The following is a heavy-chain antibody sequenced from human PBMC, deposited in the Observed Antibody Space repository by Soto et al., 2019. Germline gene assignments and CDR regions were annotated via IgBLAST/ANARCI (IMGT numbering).Heavy chain of an antibody. J-gene: IGHJ4*02. D-gene: IGHD2-2*01. Sequence: PSETLSLTCTVSGGSISSYYWNWIRQSPGKGLEWIGSISYSGSTNYNPSLKSRVTISVDTSKNQFSLKLSSVSAADTAVYYCARHKTSRYDYWGQGTQVTV. CDR1: GGSISSYY. CDR3: ARHKTSRYDY. V-gene: IGHV4-59*08. CDR2: ISYSGST.